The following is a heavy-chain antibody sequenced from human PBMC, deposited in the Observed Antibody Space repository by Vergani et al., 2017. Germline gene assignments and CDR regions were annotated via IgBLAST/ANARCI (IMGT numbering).Heavy chain of an antibody. J-gene: IGHJ4*02. CDR3: ARGGYSSGGSCYGLVDY. Sequence: QVQLVQSGAEVKKPGASVKVSCKASGYTFTSYDINWVRQATGQGLEWMGWMNPNSGNTGYAQKFQGRVTMTRNTSISTAYMELSSMRSEDTAVYYCARGGYSSGGSCYGLVDYWGQGTLVTVSS. CDR1: GYTFTSYD. CDR2: MNPNSGNT. V-gene: IGHV1-8*01. D-gene: IGHD2-15*01.